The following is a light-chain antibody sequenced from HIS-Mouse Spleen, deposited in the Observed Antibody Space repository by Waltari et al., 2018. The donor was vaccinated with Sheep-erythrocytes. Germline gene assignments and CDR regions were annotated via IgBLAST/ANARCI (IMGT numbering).Light chain of an antibody. CDR2: DVS. V-gene: IGLV2-11*01. CDR1: SSDVGCYNY. J-gene: IGLJ1*01. CDR3: CSYAGSYNHV. Sequence: QSALTQPRSVSGSPGQSVTISCTGTSSDVGCYNYVSWYQQHPGKAPKLLIYDVSKRPAGVPDCFSGSKSGNTASLTISGLQAEDEADYYCCSYAGSYNHVFATGTKVTVL.